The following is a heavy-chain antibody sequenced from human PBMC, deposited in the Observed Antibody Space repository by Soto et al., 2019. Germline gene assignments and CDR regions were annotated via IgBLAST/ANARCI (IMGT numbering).Heavy chain of an antibody. J-gene: IGHJ4*02. V-gene: IGHV1-69*06. CDR3: ARRRVGYYYISGYYSAYFDY. D-gene: IGHD3-22*01. Sequence: SVKVSCKASGGTFSSYAISWVRQAPGQGLEWMGGIIPIFGTANYAQKFQGRVTITADKSTSTAYMELSSLRSEDTAVYYCARRRVGYYYISGYYSAYFDYWAQRTLLTVSS. CDR2: IIPIFGTA. CDR1: GGTFSSYA.